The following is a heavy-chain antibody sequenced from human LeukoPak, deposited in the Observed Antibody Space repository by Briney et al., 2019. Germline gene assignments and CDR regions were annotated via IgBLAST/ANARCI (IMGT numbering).Heavy chain of an antibody. CDR3: AGVPLLYYYYGMDV. J-gene: IGHJ6*02. CDR2: IYHSGST. Sequence: PSQTLSLTCAVSGGSISSGGYSWRWIRQPPGKGLEWIGYIYHSGSTYYNPSLKSRVTISVDRSKNQFSLKLSSVTAADTAVYYCAGVPLLYYYYGMDVWGQGTTVTVSS. CDR1: GGSISSGGYS. V-gene: IGHV4-30-2*01. D-gene: IGHD2-15*01.